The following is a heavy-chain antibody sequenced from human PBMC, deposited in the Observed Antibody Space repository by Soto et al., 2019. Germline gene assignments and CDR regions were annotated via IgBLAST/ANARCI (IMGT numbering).Heavy chain of an antibody. V-gene: IGHV3-64*01. CDR2: ISSNGGST. D-gene: IGHD3-16*02. CDR1: GFTFSSYA. CDR3: ARGGEVYDYIWGSYRLGKIVDAFDI. J-gene: IGHJ3*02. Sequence: GGSLRLSCAASGFTFSSYAMHWVRQAPGKGLEYVSAISSNGGSTYYANSVKGRFTISSDNSKDTLYLQMGSLRAEDMAVYYCARGGEVYDYIWGSYRLGKIVDAFDIWGQGTMVTVSS.